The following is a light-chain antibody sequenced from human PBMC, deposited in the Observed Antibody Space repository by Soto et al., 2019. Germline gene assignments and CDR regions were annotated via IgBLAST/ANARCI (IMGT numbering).Light chain of an antibody. CDR1: SSDMVIFNH. CDR2: DVN. V-gene: IGLV2-14*03. J-gene: IGLJ1*01. Sequence: DLTNPAYVTGLLVQSISITCTGASSDMVIFNHVSWYQQHPGRGPRLIISDVNNRPSEVSARFSGSKSGNTASLTISGLQADDEADYFCTSYSRGPLYFCGTGTKVTVL. CDR3: TSYSRGPLYF.